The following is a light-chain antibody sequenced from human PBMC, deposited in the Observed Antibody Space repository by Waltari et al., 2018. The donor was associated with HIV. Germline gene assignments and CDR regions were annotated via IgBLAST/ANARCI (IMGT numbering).Light chain of an antibody. CDR1: RPNLRNIF. J-gene: IGLJ3*02. V-gene: IGLV1-51*01. Sequence: QFVLTQPPSASSAPGQETTTSCSIRPNLRNIFLSWYQPLPGAAPKLRIYDKNNRPSGISDRFSGSRSGTSATLGITGLQTGDEADNYCGTWDPRLGSAVFGGGTKLTVL. CDR2: DKN. CDR3: GTWDPRLGSAV.